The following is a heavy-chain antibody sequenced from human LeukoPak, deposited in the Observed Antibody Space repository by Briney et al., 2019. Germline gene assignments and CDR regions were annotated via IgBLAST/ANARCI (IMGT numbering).Heavy chain of an antibody. D-gene: IGHD3-22*01. J-gene: IGHJ4*02. CDR2: IYSGGST. CDR1: GFTVSSNY. V-gene: IGHV3-66*02. CDR3: ASLLFYYDSTGYVNY. Sequence: GSLRLSCAASGFTVSSNYMSWVRQAPGKGLEWVSVIYSGGSTYYADSVKGRFTISRDNSKNTLYLQMNSLRAEDTAVYYCASLLFYYDSTGYVNYWGQGTLVTVSS.